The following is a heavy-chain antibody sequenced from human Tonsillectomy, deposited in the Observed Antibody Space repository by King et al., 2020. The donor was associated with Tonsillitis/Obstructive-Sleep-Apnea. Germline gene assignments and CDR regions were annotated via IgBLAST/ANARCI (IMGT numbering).Heavy chain of an antibody. D-gene: IGHD3-3*01. CDR2: IYYSGST. CDR3: ARYNFWSGYYIDY. J-gene: IGHJ4*02. V-gene: IGHV4-59*01. CDR1: GGSISSYY. Sequence: QLQLQESGPGLVKPSETLSLTCTVSGGSISSYYWSWIRQPPGKGLEWIGYIYYSGSTNYNPSLKSRVTISVYTSKNQFSLKLSSVTAADTAVYYCARYNFWSGYYIDYWGQGTLVTVSS.